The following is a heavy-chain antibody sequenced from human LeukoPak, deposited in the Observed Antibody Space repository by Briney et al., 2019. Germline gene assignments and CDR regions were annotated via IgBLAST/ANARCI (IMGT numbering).Heavy chain of an antibody. D-gene: IGHD3-10*01. Sequence: SETLSLTCSVSGGSISTYYWSWIRQPPGKGLEWIGYIYESGHTSYNPSLKNRVTMSIDTFKNQFSLKVTFPTAADTAVYYCARHPFGSARFDPWGQGTLVTVSS. CDR3: ARHPFGSARFDP. CDR2: IYESGHT. J-gene: IGHJ5*02. V-gene: IGHV4-59*08. CDR1: GGSISTYY.